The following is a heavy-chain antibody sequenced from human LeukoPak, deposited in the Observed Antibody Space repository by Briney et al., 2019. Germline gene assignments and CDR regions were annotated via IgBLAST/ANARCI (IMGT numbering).Heavy chain of an antibody. CDR2: IYYSGST. D-gene: IGHD2-15*01. CDR3: AKAGYCSGGSCYSRYNWFDP. Sequence: SETLSLTCSVSGGSISSSSNYYWGWIRQPPGKGLEWIGSIYYSGSTYYNTSLKSRVTISVDTSKNQFSLKLSSVTAADTAVYYCAKAGYCSGGSCYSRYNWFDPWGQGTLVTVSS. V-gene: IGHV4-39*07. CDR1: GGSISSSSNYY. J-gene: IGHJ5*02.